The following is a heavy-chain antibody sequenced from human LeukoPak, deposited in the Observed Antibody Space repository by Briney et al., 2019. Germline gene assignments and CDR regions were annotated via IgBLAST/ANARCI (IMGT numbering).Heavy chain of an antibody. CDR2: INPNSSGT. D-gene: IGHD3-10*01. CDR1: GYTFTSYG. J-gene: IGHJ5*02. V-gene: IGHV1-2*02. Sequence: ASVKVSCKASGYTFTSYGISWVRQAPGQGLEWMGWINPNSSGTNYAQKFQGRVTLTRDTSISTAYMELNSLISDDTAVYYCARCPGGYNWFDPWGQGTLATVSS. CDR3: ARCPGGYNWFDP.